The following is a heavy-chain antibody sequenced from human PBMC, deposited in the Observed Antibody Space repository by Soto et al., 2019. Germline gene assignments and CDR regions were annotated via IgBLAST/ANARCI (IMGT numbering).Heavy chain of an antibody. CDR1: GFTLRDYL. Sequence: GGSMRLSCAASGFTLRDYLMSWIRQAPGKGLEWVSVINGSGSDTTLADSVKGWFTISRDNSKNTLYLHMNSLRAEDTARYYCVKETVAAAYVETSPFDFWGQGTLVTVSS. V-gene: IGHV3-11*05. CDR3: VKETVAAAYVETSPFDF. D-gene: IGHD2-15*01. CDR2: INGSGSDT. J-gene: IGHJ4*02.